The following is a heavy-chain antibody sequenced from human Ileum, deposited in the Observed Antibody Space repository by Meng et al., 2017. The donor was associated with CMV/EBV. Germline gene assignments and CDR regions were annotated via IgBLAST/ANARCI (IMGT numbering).Heavy chain of an antibody. J-gene: IGHJ4*02. CDR2: KHDKRGS. D-gene: IGHD6-6*01. CDR1: GSISRRGVYD. CDR3: ARVYTIAVRHLDY. V-gene: IGHV4-30-4*02. Sequence: CLIGSCSGSISRRGVYDCSLLPEIPGECLEWIGHKHDKRGSHSRPCRHSIVTISADTSKIQLSLKRSSVTAADTDGYHCARVYTIAVRHLDYWGQGTLVTVSS.